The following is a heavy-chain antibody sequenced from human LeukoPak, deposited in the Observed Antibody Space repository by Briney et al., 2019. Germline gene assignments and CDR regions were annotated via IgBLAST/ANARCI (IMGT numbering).Heavy chain of an antibody. CDR1: GFAFRSYA. V-gene: IGHV3-23*01. D-gene: IGHD3-9*01. Sequence: GGSLRLSCAASGFAFRSYAMSWVRQAPGKVLEWVSGISGSGGSTDYADSVKGRFTISRDNSKNTLYLQMNSLRAEDTAVYYCAKVRYFDWLSPFNYFDPWGQGTLVTVSS. J-gene: IGHJ5*02. CDR3: AKVRYFDWLSPFNYFDP. CDR2: ISGSGGST.